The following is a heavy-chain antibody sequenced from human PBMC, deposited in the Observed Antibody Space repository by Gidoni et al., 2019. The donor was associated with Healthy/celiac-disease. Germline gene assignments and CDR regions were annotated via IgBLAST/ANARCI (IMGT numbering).Heavy chain of an antibody. J-gene: IGHJ3*02. CDR2: INNSGST. Sequence: QVQLQQWGAGLLKPSETLSLTCAVDGGSVSGYYWSWIRQPPGKGLEWIGEINNSGSTHYNPSLKSLVTISVYTSKTQFSLKLSSVTAADTAVYYCARAMIVVIRKKGDAFDIWGQGTMVTVSS. D-gene: IGHD3-22*01. CDR1: GGSVSGYY. V-gene: IGHV4-34*01. CDR3: ARAMIVVIRKKGDAFDI.